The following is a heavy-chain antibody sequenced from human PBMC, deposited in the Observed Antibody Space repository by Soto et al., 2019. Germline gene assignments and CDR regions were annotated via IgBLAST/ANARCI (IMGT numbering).Heavy chain of an antibody. Sequence: EVQLVESGGGLVKPGGSLRLSCAASGFTFSSYSMNWVRQAPGKGLEWVSCISSSSSYIYYADSVKGRFTISRDNAKNSLYLQMNSLRAEDTAVYYCARDAGTAGYCSGGSCMVGYFDYWGQGTLVTVSS. D-gene: IGHD2-15*01. V-gene: IGHV3-21*01. CDR3: ARDAGTAGYCSGGSCMVGYFDY. CDR2: ISSSSSYI. CDR1: GFTFSSYS. J-gene: IGHJ4*02.